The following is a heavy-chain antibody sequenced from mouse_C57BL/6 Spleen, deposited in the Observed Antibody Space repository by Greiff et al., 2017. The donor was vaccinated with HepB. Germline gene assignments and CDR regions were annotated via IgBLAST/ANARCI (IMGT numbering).Heavy chain of an antibody. CDR2: IYPGSGST. J-gene: IGHJ2*01. CDR1: GYTFTSYW. D-gene: IGHD2-4*01. Sequence: QVQLQQPGAELVKPGASVKMSCKASGYTFTSYWITWVKQRPGQGLEWIGDIYPGSGSTNYNEKFKSKATLTVDTSSSTAYMQLSSLTSEDSAVYYCARDYYDRVYFDYWGQGTTLTVSS. V-gene: IGHV1-55*01. CDR3: ARDYYDRVYFDY.